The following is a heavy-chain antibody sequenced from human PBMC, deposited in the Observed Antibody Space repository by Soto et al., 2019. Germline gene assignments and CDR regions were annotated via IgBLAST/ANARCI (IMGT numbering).Heavy chain of an antibody. J-gene: IGHJ3*02. CDR1: GGSISSGGYS. Sequence: SETLSLTCAVSGGSISSGGYSWSWIRQPPGKGLEWIGEIHHSGSTYYNTSLKSRVTTSVDKSKNQFSLNLISVTAADTAMYYCARGYAFDIWGQGTMVTVSS. V-gene: IGHV4-30-2*01. CDR2: IHHSGST. CDR3: ARGYAFDI.